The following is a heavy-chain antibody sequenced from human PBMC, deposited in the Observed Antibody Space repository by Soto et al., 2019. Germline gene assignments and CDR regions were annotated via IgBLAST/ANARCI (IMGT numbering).Heavy chain of an antibody. CDR1: GGSISSDYYS. D-gene: IGHD3-16*01. Sequence: QVQLQESGSGLVKPSETLSLTCAVSGGSISSDYYSWSWLRQPPGKDLEWIGYIYHGGSTYYNPSLRRRVNLSVDTSKNHFSLRLTSVTAADTAVYSCARLNRLRNDAFDIWGQGTLVAVSS. CDR3: ARLNRLRNDAFDI. CDR2: IYHGGST. V-gene: IGHV4-30-2*01. J-gene: IGHJ3*02.